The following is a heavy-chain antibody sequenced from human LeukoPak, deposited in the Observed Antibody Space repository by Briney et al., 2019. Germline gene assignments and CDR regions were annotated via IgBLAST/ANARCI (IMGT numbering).Heavy chain of an antibody. CDR2: IWYDGSNK. V-gene: IGHV3-33*01. J-gene: IGHJ4*02. D-gene: IGHD3-16*01. CDR1: GFTFSSYG. Sequence: GGSLRLSCAASGFTFSSYGMHWVRQAPGKGLEWVAFIWYDGSNKYYADSVKGRFTVSRDNSKNTLYLQLNSLRAEDTAVYYCARDFTFDYWGQGTLVTVSS. CDR3: ARDFTFDY.